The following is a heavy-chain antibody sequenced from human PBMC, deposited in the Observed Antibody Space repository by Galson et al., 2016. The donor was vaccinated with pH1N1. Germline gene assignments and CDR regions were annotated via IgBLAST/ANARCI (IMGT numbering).Heavy chain of an antibody. CDR3: ARAGSSWDTYYYYYGMDV. CDR1: GFTFSSYW. Sequence: SLRLSCAASGFTFSSYWMSWVRQAPGKGLEWVANIKQDGSEKHYVDSVKGRFTISRDNAKNSLYLQMNSLRAEDTAVYYCARAGSSWDTYYYYYGMDVWGQGTTVTVFS. D-gene: IGHD6-13*01. V-gene: IGHV3-7*03. J-gene: IGHJ6*02. CDR2: IKQDGSEK.